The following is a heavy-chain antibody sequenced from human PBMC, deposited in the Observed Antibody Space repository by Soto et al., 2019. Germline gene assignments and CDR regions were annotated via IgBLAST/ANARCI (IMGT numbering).Heavy chain of an antibody. Sequence: QVQLVQSGAEVKKPGSSVKVSCKASGGTFSSYTISWVRQAPGQGLEWMGRIIPILGIANYAQKFQGRVTITADKSTSTAYMERSSLRSEDTAVYYCARDRDYGGNSRWFDPWGQGTLVTVSS. V-gene: IGHV1-69*08. CDR2: IIPILGIA. J-gene: IGHJ5*02. D-gene: IGHD4-17*01. CDR1: GGTFSSYT. CDR3: ARDRDYGGNSRWFDP.